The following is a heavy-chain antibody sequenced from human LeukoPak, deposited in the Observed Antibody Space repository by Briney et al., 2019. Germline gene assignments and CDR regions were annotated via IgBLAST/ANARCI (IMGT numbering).Heavy chain of an antibody. Sequence: GGSLRLSCAASGFTVSSNYMSWVRQAPGKGLEWVSVIYSGGSTYYADSVKGRFTISRDNSKNTLYLQMNSLRAEDTAVYYCARVPGDCGGDCYSYYYYYMDVWGKGTTVTVSS. CDR2: IYSGGST. J-gene: IGHJ6*03. CDR1: GFTVSSNY. CDR3: ARVPGDCGGDCYSYYYYYMDV. V-gene: IGHV3-66*01. D-gene: IGHD2-21*01.